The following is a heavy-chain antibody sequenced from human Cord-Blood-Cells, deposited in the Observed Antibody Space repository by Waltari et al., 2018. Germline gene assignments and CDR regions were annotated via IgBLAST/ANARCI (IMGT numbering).Heavy chain of an antibody. V-gene: IGHV4-34*01. D-gene: IGHD3-22*01. CDR3: AREHYDSSGYGAFDI. CDR2: INHSGST. CDR1: GGSFSGYY. J-gene: IGHJ3*02. Sequence: QVQLQQWGAGLLKPSETLSLTCAVYGGSFSGYYWRWFRLPPGKGLGWIGEINHSGSTNYNPSLKSRVTISVDTSKNQFSLKLSSVTAADTAVYYCAREHYDSSGYGAFDIWGQGTMVTVSS.